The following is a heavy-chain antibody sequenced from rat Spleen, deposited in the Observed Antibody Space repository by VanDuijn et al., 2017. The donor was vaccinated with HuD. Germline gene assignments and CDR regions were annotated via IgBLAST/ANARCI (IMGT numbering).Heavy chain of an antibody. CDR3: AVSGFGY. D-gene: IGHD4-1*01. V-gene: IGHV3-3*01. CDR2: INSAGTT. J-gene: IGHJ2*01. CDR1: GYSITSSYR. Sequence: EVQLQESGPGLVKPSQSLSLTCSVTGYSITSSYRWNWIRKFPGNKLEWMGYINSAGTTVYNPSLKSRISITRDTTRNQFFLQVNSVTTEDTATYYCAVSGFGYWGQGVMVTVSS.